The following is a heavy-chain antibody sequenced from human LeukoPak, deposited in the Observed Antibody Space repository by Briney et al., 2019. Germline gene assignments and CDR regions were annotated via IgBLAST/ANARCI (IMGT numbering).Heavy chain of an antibody. V-gene: IGHV3-7*03. CDR1: GFTFSSYW. J-gene: IGHJ1*01. CDR2: IKQDGSEK. D-gene: IGHD2-2*01. CDR3: ARHPSGRGYCSSTSCYGGRLWVRYFQH. Sequence: GGSLRLSCAASGFTFSSYWMSWVRQAPGKGLEWVANIKQDGSEKYYVDSVKGRFTISRDNAKNSLYLQMNGLRAEDTAVYYCARHPSGRGYCSSTSCYGGRLWVRYFQHWGQGTLVTVSS.